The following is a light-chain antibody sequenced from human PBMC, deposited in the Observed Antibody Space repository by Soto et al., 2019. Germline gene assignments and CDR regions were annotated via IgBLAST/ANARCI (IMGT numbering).Light chain of an antibody. CDR2: DNS. CDR3: QVWHSSGFV. J-gene: IGLJ1*01. V-gene: IGLV3-21*02. Sequence: SYELTQPPSVSVAPGQTARITCGGHNIGSKSVHWFKLKPGQAPFLVVYDNSDRPSGIPERFSGSNSGNTATLTISRVEAGDEADYYCQVWHSSGFVFGAGTKVTVL. CDR1: NIGSKS.